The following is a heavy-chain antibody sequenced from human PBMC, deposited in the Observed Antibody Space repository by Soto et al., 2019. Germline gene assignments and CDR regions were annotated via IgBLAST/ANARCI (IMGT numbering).Heavy chain of an antibody. CDR3: ARDPVPIRYSSSSEGFDY. CDR1: GYTFTSYG. CDR2: ISAYNGNT. D-gene: IGHD6-6*01. V-gene: IGHV1-18*01. J-gene: IGHJ4*02. Sequence: QVQLVQSGAEVKKPGASVKVSCKASGYTFTSYGISWVRQAPGQGLEWMGWISAYNGNTNYAQKLQGRVTMTTDTSTSTAYMELRSLRSDDTAVYSCARDPVPIRYSSSSEGFDYWGQGTLVTVSS.